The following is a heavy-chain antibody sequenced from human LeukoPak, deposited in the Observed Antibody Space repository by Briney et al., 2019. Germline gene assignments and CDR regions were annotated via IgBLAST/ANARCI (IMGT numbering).Heavy chain of an antibody. V-gene: IGHV4-39*01. CDR1: GGSITSNVFF. D-gene: IGHD4-11*01. J-gene: IGHJ1*01. Sequence: SETLSLTCSVSGGSITSNVFFWGWIREPPGKGLEWIVSISYSGNIHYHPSIKSRATISRDTTGNSFFTKRNSVTAADSAIYFCARHGAAADYLFIDAWAKGTRVTVST. CDR2: ISYSGNI. CDR3: ARHGAAADYLFIDA.